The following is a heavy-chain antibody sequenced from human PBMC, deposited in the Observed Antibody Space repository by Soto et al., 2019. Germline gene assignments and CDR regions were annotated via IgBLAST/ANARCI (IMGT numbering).Heavy chain of an antibody. V-gene: IGHV4-31*03. Sequence: PSETLSLTCTVSGGSISSGGYYWSWIRQHPGKGLEWIGYIYYSGSTYYNPSLKSRVTISVDTSKNQFSLKLSSVTAADTAVYYCARVLSISTSSSFDYWGQGTLVTVPS. CDR1: GGSISSGGYY. CDR3: ARVLSISTSSSFDY. CDR2: IYYSGST. J-gene: IGHJ4*02. D-gene: IGHD2-2*01.